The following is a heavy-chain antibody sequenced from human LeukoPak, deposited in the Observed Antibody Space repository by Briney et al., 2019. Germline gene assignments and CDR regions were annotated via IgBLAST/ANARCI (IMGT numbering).Heavy chain of an antibody. CDR2: INHSGST. D-gene: IGHD3-22*01. CDR3: ARGLQEIVAYYFDY. CDR1: GDSMSSADHY. J-gene: IGHJ4*02. Sequence: PSETLSLTCTVSGDSMSSADHYWSWIRQPPGKGLEWIGEINHSGSTNYNPSLKSRVTISVDTSKNQFSLKLSSVTAADTAVYYCARGLQEIVAYYFDYWGQGTLVTVSS. V-gene: IGHV4-34*01.